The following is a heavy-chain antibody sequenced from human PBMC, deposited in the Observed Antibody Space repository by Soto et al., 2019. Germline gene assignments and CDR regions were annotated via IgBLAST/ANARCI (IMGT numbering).Heavy chain of an antibody. CDR3: ARGRGFPYYYDSSGAASHY. CDR1: GGSFSGYY. CDR2: INHSGST. Sequence: SETLSLTCAVYGGSFSGYYWSWIRQPPGKGLEWIGEINHSGSTNYNPSIKSRVTISVDTSKNQFSLKLSSVTAADTAVYFCARGRGFPYYYDSSGAASHYWGQGTLVTVSS. J-gene: IGHJ4*02. V-gene: IGHV4-34*01. D-gene: IGHD3-22*01.